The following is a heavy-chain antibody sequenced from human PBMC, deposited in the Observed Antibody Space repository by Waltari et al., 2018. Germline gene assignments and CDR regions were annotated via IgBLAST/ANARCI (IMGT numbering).Heavy chain of an antibody. CDR3: ARGGPARGIAVAGPGFDP. Sequence: QVQLVQSGAEVKKPGASVKVSCKASGYTFTSYDINWVRQATGQGLEWMGWMNPNRGNTGYALKFQGRVTRPRNTSISTAYMELSSLRSEDTAVYYCARGGPARGIAVAGPGFDPWGQGTLVTVSA. J-gene: IGHJ5*02. CDR2: MNPNRGNT. CDR1: GYTFTSYD. D-gene: IGHD6-19*01. V-gene: IGHV1-8*01.